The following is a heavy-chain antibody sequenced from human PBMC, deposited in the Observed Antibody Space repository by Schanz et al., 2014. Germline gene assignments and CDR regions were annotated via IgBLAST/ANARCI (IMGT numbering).Heavy chain of an antibody. J-gene: IGHJ5*02. CDR3: ARGRVLES. D-gene: IGHD1-1*01. Sequence: EVQLVESGGGLVQPGGSLRLSCVASGFAFSSFAMTWVRQAPGKGLEWVSVIGVDGTTTYYADSVKGRFTISRDNSKNTLYLQMNSLRPEDTAVYYCARGRVLESWGQGTLVTVSS. CDR2: IGVDGTTT. CDR1: GFAFSSFA. V-gene: IGHV3-23*04.